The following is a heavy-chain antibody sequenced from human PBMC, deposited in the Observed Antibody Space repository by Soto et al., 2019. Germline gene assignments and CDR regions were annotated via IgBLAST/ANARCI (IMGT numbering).Heavy chain of an antibody. J-gene: IGHJ4*02. CDR1: GGSFSGYY. V-gene: IGHV4-34*01. CDR3: ARGQRRRITMVRGVIITENYFDY. D-gene: IGHD3-10*01. Sequence: PSETLSLTCAVYGGSFSGYYWSWIRQPPGKGLEWIGEINHSGSTNYNPSLKSRVTISVDTSKNQFSLKLSSVTAADTAVYYCARGQRRRITMVRGVIITENYFDYWGQGTLVTVSS. CDR2: INHSGST.